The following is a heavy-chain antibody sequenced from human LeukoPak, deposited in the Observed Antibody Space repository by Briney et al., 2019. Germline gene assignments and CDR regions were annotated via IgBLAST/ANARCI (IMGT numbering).Heavy chain of an antibody. CDR2: INPNSGGT. V-gene: IGHV1-2*02. D-gene: IGHD5-12*01. J-gene: IGHJ4*02. Sequence: ASVKVSCEASGYTFTGYYMHWVRQAPGQGLEWMGWINPNSGGTNYAQKFQGRVTMTRDTSISTAYMELSRLRSDDTAVYYCARAAVATGYFDYWGQGTLVTVSS. CDR3: ARAAVATGYFDY. CDR1: GYTFTGYY.